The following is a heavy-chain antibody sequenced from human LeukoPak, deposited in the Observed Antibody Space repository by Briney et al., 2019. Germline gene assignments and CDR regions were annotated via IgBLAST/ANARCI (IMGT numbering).Heavy chain of an antibody. J-gene: IGHJ4*02. CDR1: GFSITSYY. Sequence: SEPLSLTCTVSGFSITSYYWSWIRQPPGKGLEWIGLIHYSGSTTYNPSLKSRVTMSVDTSKNQFSLQLRSVTAADTALYYCARDIREVGATHYFDYWGQGTLVTVTS. CDR3: ARDIREVGATHYFDY. V-gene: IGHV4-59*01. CDR2: IHYSGST. D-gene: IGHD1-26*01.